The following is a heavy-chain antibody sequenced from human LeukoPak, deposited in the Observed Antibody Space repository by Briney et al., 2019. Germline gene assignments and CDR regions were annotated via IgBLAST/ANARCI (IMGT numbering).Heavy chain of an antibody. Sequence: ASVKVSCKASGGTFTSYTISWVRQAPGQGLEWMGEIIPLLGIANYAQKFLGRVTITADKSTSTAYMELSSLRSEDTAVYYCARGPFWGDSSGYPHFDYWGQGTLVTVSS. D-gene: IGHD3-22*01. V-gene: IGHV1-69*10. J-gene: IGHJ4*02. CDR2: IIPLLGIA. CDR3: ARGPFWGDSSGYPHFDY. CDR1: GGTFTSYT.